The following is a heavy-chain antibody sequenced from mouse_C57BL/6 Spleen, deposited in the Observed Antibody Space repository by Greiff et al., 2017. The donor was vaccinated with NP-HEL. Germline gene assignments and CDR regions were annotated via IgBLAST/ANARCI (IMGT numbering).Heavy chain of an antibody. V-gene: IGHV3-6*01. D-gene: IGHD1-1*01. Sequence: DVKLQESGPGLVKPSQSLSLTCSVTGYSITSGYYWNWIRQFPGNKLEWMGYISYDGSNNYNPSLKNRISITRDTSKNQFFLKLNSVTTEDTATYYCARYTTVVPYYAMDYWGQGTSVTVSS. CDR1: GYSITSGYY. CDR3: ARYTTVVPYYAMDY. J-gene: IGHJ4*01. CDR2: ISYDGSN.